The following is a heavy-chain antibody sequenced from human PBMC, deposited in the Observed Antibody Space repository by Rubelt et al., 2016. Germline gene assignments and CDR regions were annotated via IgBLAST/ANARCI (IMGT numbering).Heavy chain of an antibody. CDR1: GFTFSSYG. Sequence: GGGVAQPGGSLRLSCAASGFTFSSYGMHWVRQAPGKGLEWVAFIRTVGSNEYYADSVKGRFTISRDNSKNTLYLPMNSLRVEDTAVYYCARDLTLDRPDYFDCWGQGTLVTVSS. D-gene: IGHD1-1*01. CDR3: ARDLTLDRPDYFDC. CDR2: IRTVGSNE. J-gene: IGHJ4*02. V-gene: IGHV3-30*02.